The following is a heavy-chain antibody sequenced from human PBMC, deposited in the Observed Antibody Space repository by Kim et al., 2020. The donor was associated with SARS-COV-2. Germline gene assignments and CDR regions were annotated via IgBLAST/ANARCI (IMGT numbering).Heavy chain of an antibody. CDR1: GFTFTNYW. V-gene: IGHV3-74*01. D-gene: IGHD1-7*01. CDR2: INSGGSST. CDR3: VRGTGNYGDWDY. J-gene: IGHJ4*02. Sequence: GGSLRLSCAASGFTFTNYWMHWVRQAPGKGLVWVSRINSGGSSTNYEDSVRGRFIISRDNAKSTLYLEMNSLRVDDTAVYYCVRGTGNYGDWDYWGQGTLVTVSS.